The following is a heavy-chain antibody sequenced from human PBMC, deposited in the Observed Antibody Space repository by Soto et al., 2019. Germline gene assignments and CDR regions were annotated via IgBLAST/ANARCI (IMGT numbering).Heavy chain of an antibody. Sequence: ASVKVSCKASGYTFTSYAMHWVRQAPGQRLEWMGWINAGNGNTKYSQKFQGRVTITRDTSASTAYMELSSLRSEDTAVYYCARQLVVVPAAQPGMDVWGQGTTVTVSS. V-gene: IGHV1-3*01. CDR1: GYTFTSYA. J-gene: IGHJ6*02. CDR3: ARQLVVVPAAQPGMDV. D-gene: IGHD2-2*01. CDR2: INAGNGNT.